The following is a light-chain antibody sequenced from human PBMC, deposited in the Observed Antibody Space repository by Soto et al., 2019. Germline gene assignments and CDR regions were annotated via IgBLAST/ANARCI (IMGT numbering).Light chain of an antibody. J-gene: IGKJ4*01. CDR2: AAS. V-gene: IGKV1-9*01. Sequence: IQLTQSPSSLSASVGDRVTITCRASQGIGSYLAWYQQKPGEAPKLLIFAASTLQSGVPSRFSGSGSGTDFTLTISSPQAEDFATYYCQQLSTYPSTFGGGTKVDIK. CDR1: QGIGSY. CDR3: QQLSTYPST.